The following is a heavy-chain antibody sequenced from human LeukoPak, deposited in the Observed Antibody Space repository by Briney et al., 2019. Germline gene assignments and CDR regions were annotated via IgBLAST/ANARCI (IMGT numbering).Heavy chain of an antibody. V-gene: IGHV1-69*06. CDR1: GGTFTSYA. CDR3: ARVSEGYGLYYFDY. Sequence: SVKVSCKASGGTFTSYAISWVRQAPGQGLEWMGGIIPIFGTANYAQKFQGRVTITADKSTSTAYMELSSLRPEDTAVYYCARVSEGYGLYYFDYWGQGTLVTVSS. CDR2: IIPIFGTA. J-gene: IGHJ4*02. D-gene: IGHD5-18*01.